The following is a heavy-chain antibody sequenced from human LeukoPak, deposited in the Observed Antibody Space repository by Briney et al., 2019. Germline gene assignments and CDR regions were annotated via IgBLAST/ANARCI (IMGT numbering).Heavy chain of an antibody. Sequence: ASVKVSCKVSGYTLTELSMHWVRQAPGKGLEWMGGFDPEDGETIYAQKFQGRVTMTEDTSTDTAYMELSSLRSEDTAVYYWATEGATGELYYFDYWGQGTLVTVSS. J-gene: IGHJ4*02. CDR2: FDPEDGET. CDR1: GYTLTELS. V-gene: IGHV1-24*01. CDR3: ATEGATGELYYFDY. D-gene: IGHD7-27*01.